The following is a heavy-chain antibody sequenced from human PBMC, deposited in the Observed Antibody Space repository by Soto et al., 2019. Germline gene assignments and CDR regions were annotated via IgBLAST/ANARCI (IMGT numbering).Heavy chain of an antibody. CDR2: ISSSSSYI. CDR1: GFTFSSYS. J-gene: IGHJ6*02. V-gene: IGHV3-21*01. Sequence: GGSLRLSCAASGFTFSSYSMNWVRQAPGKGLEWVSSISSSSSYIYYADSVKGRFTISRDNAKNSLYLQMNSLRAEDTAVYYCAREGDITLVRGVIPNYGMEVWGQGTTVTVSS. D-gene: IGHD3-10*01. CDR3: AREGDITLVRGVIPNYGMEV.